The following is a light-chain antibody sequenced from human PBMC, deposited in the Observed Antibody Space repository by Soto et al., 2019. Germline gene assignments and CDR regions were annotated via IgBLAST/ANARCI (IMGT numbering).Light chain of an antibody. CDR3: QQRSNWPPT. J-gene: IGKJ1*01. Sequence: EIVLTQSLATMPLSQRKRATELYKASQSVSSYLAWYQQKPGQAPRLRIYDASTRATGIPARFSGSGSGTDFTLTITSLEPEDLAVDYCQQRSNWPPTFGQGTKVDI. CDR1: QSVSSY. V-gene: IGKV3-11*01. CDR2: DAS.